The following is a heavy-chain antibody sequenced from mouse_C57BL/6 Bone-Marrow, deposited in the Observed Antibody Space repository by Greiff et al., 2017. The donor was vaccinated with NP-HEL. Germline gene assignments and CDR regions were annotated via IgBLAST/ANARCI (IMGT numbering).Heavy chain of an antibody. CDR2: IYPGDGAT. CDR3: ARGDYGSSRFGYAMDY. CDR1: GYAFSSYW. J-gene: IGHJ4*01. V-gene: IGHV1-80*01. D-gene: IGHD1-1*01. Sequence: QVQLQQSGAELVKPGASVKISCKASGYAFSSYWMNWVKERPGKGLEWIGQIYPGDGATKYNGKFKGKATLTAAKSSSTAYMQVSSLTSEDSAVYFCARGDYGSSRFGYAMDYWGQGTSVTVSS.